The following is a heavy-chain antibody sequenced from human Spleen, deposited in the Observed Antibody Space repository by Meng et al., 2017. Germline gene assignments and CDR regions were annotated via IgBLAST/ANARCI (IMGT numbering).Heavy chain of an antibody. CDR2: IKSNSDGGTT. V-gene: IGHV3-15*01. D-gene: IGHD6-13*01. Sequence: EVHGVGSGGGLVKPGGSLRLSCVAFGFSFTDAWMSWVRQAPGKGLEWVGRIKSNSDGGTTDYAAPVKGRFTISRDDSKNTVYLQMNSLKTEDTAVYYCTTDHRVWNWGQGTLVTVSS. CDR1: GFSFTDAW. J-gene: IGHJ4*02. CDR3: TTDHRVWN.